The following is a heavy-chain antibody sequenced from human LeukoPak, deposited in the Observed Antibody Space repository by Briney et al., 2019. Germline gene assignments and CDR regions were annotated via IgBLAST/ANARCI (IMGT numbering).Heavy chain of an antibody. CDR2: ISSGSSII. J-gene: IGHJ4*02. D-gene: IGHD3-10*01. CDR3: AKSRVRNDIIFDY. CDR1: GFTFSSYS. Sequence: PGGSLRRSCAASGFTFSSYSMNWVRQAPGKGLEWVSFISSGSSIIHYADSVKGRFTISRDDAKDSLYLQMSSLRDEDTAVYYCAKSRVRNDIIFDYWGQGTLVTVSS. V-gene: IGHV3-48*02.